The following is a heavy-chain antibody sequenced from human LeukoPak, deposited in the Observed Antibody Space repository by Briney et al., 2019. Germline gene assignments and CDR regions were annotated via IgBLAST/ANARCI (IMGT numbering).Heavy chain of an antibody. CDR2: IYDSGST. CDR1: GGSISSGDYS. CDR3: ARHAGNDGMEV. D-gene: IGHD1-1*01. J-gene: IGHJ6*02. V-gene: IGHV4-31*03. Sequence: SQTLSLICIVSGGSISSGDYSWTWIRQHPGKGLEWIGYIYDSGSTSYKPSLKSRVTISEDTSQNQFSLKLSSVTAADTAVYYCARHAGNDGMEVWGQGTTVTVSS.